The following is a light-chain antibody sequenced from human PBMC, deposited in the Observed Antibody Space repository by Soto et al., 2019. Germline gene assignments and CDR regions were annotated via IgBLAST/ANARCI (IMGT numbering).Light chain of an antibody. Sequence: QSVLTQPPSTSGTPGQRVTISCSGSSSNIGSNYVFWYQQLPGTAPKVLIYRNNQRPSGVPDRFSGSKSGTSASLAISGLRSEDEADYYCAAWDDSLSGGVFGGGTQLTVL. J-gene: IGLJ3*02. CDR2: RNN. V-gene: IGLV1-47*01. CDR1: SSNIGSNY. CDR3: AAWDDSLSGGV.